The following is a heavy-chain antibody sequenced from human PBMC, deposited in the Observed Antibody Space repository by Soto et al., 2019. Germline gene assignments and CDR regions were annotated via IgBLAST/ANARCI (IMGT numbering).Heavy chain of an antibody. CDR1: GFTVSSNY. D-gene: IGHD3-9*01. Sequence: EVQLVESGGGLVQPGGSLRLSCAASGFTVSSNYMSWVRQAPGKGLEWVSVIYSGGSTYYADSVKGRFTISRDNSKNTLYLQMNSLRAEDTAVYYCARNLNFRYFDSLLSYFDYWGQGTLVAVSS. CDR3: ARNLNFRYFDSLLSYFDY. J-gene: IGHJ4*02. V-gene: IGHV3-66*01. CDR2: IYSGGST.